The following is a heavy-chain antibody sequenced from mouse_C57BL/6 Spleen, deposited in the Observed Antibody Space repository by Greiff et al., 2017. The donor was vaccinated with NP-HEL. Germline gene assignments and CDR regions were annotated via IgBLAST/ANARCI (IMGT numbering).Heavy chain of an antibody. J-gene: IGHJ3*01. D-gene: IGHD2-3*01. CDR3: ARSNDGPFAY. CDR2: INPYNGGT. Sequence: VQLKESGPVLVKPGASVKMSCKASGYTFTDYYMNWVKQSHGKSLEWIGVINPYNGGTSYNQKFKGKATLTVDKSSSTAYMELNSLTSEDSAVYYCARSNDGPFAYWGQGTLVTVSA. CDR1: GYTFTDYY. V-gene: IGHV1-19*01.